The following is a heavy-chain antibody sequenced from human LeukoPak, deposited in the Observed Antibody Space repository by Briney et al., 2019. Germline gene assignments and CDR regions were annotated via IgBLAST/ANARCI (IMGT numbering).Heavy chain of an antibody. CDR3: ARVPGPYTTSRFDF. CDR2: IDPDSGGT. Sequence: ASVKVSCKTSGYTFTGYYLHWVRQAPGQRPEWVGRIDPDSGGTHYGQKFQGRVTVTRDTSITTVYMELSGLTSDDTAVYYCARVPGPYTTSRFDFWGQGTLVTLSS. D-gene: IGHD2-2*02. CDR1: GYTFTGYY. J-gene: IGHJ4*02. V-gene: IGHV1-2*02.